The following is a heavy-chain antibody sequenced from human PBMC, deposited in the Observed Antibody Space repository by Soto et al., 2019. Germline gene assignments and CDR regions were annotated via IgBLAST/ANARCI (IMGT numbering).Heavy chain of an antibody. V-gene: IGHV1-8*01. CDR3: ARGITIFGVVPC. Sequence: QVQLVQSGAEVKKPGASVKVSCKASGYTFTSYDINWVRQATGQGLEWMGWMNPNSGNTGYAQKFQGRVTMTRNTSISTADMEVSSLRSEDTAVYYCARGITIFGVVPCWGQGTLVTVSS. CDR1: GYTFTSYD. CDR2: MNPNSGNT. J-gene: IGHJ4*02. D-gene: IGHD3-3*01.